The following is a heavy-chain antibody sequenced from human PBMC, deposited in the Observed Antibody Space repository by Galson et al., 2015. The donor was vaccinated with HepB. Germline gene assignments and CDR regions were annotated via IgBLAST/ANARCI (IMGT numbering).Heavy chain of an antibody. CDR2: INAGNGNT. V-gene: IGHV1-3*01. J-gene: IGHJ5*02. CDR3: ARDASSSPPYSSVWYAGKRDPKTGMTNWFDP. Sequence: SVKVSCKASGYPFTSYAMHWERQAPGQRLEWMGWINAGNGNTKYSQKFQGRVTITRDTSASTAYMELSSLRSEDTAVYYCARDASSSPPYSSVWYAGKRDPKTGMTNWFDPWGQGPLVTVSS. CDR1: GYPFTSYA. D-gene: IGHD6-19*01.